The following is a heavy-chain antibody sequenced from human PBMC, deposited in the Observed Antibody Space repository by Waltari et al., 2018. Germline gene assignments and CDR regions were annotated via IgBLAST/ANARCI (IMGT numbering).Heavy chain of an antibody. Sequence: QVQLVQSGAEVKKPGASVKVSSKVSGYPLTEISMHWVRQALGKGLEWMGGVEPEDGETIYAQKFQGRVTMTEDTSTDTAYMELSSLRSEDTAVYYCATQPLPGIAVAGTLVYWGQGTLVTVSS. CDR2: VEPEDGET. CDR3: ATQPLPGIAVAGTLVY. CDR1: GYPLTEIS. V-gene: IGHV1-24*01. D-gene: IGHD6-19*01. J-gene: IGHJ4*02.